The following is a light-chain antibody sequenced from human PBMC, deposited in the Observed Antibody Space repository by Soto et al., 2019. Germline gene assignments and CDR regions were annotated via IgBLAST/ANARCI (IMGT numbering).Light chain of an antibody. Sequence: DIPMTQSPSSVSASIGDRVTITCRASQGIGTSLAWYQQQPGKAPKLLIYAATTFPNGVPSRFSGSGSGTDFTLTISGLQPADFATYFCEQTNSFPFTFGPGTKVHIK. CDR1: QGIGTS. CDR3: EQTNSFPFT. V-gene: IGKV1-12*01. CDR2: AAT. J-gene: IGKJ3*01.